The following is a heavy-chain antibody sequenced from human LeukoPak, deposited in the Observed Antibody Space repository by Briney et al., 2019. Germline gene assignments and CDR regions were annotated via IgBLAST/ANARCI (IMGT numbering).Heavy chain of an antibody. D-gene: IGHD3/OR15-3a*01. CDR2: IYYSGST. CDR1: GGSISSSSYY. Sequence: PSETLSLTCTVSGGSISSSSYYWGWIRQPPGKGLEWIGYIYYSGSTNYNPSLKSRVTISVDTSKNQFSLKLSSVTAADTAVYYCARDLDGRFDYWGQGTLVTVSS. V-gene: IGHV4-61*01. CDR3: ARDLDGRFDY. J-gene: IGHJ4*02.